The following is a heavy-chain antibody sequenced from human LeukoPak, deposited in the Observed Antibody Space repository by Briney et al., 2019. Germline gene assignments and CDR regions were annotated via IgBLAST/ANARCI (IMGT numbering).Heavy chain of an antibody. D-gene: IGHD6-13*01. V-gene: IGHV1-46*01. CDR2: INPSGGST. J-gene: IGHJ5*02. Sequence: GASVKVSCKASGYTFTNYYMHWVRQAPGQGLEWMGIINPSGGSTRYAQKFQGRVTMTRDTSTSTVYMELSSLRSEDTAVYYCARAPGIAELGISWFDPWGQGTLSPSPQ. CDR1: GYTFTNYY. CDR3: ARAPGIAELGISWFDP.